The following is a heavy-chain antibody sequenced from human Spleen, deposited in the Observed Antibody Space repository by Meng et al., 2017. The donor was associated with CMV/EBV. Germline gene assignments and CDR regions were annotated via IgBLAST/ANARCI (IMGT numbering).Heavy chain of an antibody. V-gene: IGHV4-39*07. D-gene: IGHD6-6*01. CDR1: GGSITSTTYY. CDR3: ARGRTEGIAAPFDS. Sequence: SETLSLTCTVSGGSITSTTYYWGWIRQPPGKGLEWIGSIYYNGDTYYNPSLKSRLNISIDTSKNQFSLELISVTAADTAIYYCARGRTEGIAAPFDSWGQGTVVTVSS. CDR2: IYYNGDT. J-gene: IGHJ4*02.